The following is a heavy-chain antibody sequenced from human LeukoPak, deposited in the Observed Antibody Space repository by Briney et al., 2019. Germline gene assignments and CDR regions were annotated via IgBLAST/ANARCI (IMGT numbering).Heavy chain of an antibody. D-gene: IGHD3-10*01. CDR1: GGSISSSSYY. J-gene: IGHJ5*02. CDR2: IYYSGST. Sequence: PSETLSLTCTVSGGSISSSSYYWGWIRQPPGKGLEWIGSIYYSGSTYYNPSLKSRVTISVDTSKNQFSLKLSSVTAADTAAYYCARLGVLLWFGELLPNNWFDPWGQGTLVTVSS. CDR3: ARLGVLLWFGELLPNNWFDP. V-gene: IGHV4-39*01.